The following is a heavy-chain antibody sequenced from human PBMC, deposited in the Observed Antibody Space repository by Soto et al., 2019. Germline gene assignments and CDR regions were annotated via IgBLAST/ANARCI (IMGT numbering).Heavy chain of an antibody. J-gene: IGHJ4*02. CDR1: WITLYDYS. CDR3: AKGTEYGVVLMSAFDF. D-gene: IGHD3-3*01. Sequence: ALKLSLSTPWITLYDYSIKWVRETSREGLEWVSGITWNSGGIFYADSVKGRFTISRDNAKNSLYLQMNSLRVEDTALYFCAKGTEYGVVLMSAFDFLGQGTLVTVSS. CDR2: ITWNSGGI. V-gene: IGHV3-9*01.